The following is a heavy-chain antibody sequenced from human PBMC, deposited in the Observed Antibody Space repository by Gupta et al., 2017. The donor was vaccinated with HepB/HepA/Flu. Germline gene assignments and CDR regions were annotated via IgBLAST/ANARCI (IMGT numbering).Heavy chain of an antibody. Sequence: QVQLVESVGGVVQPGRSVGLSCDASGFTFSRQGMHWVRRPPGKGLGWVVVISSDGSNKWYADSVKGRFTISRDNSKNTVYLQMNSLRHEVAAVYFCAKYRRDVVVTAEYLQHWGQGTLVTVSS. J-gene: IGHJ1*01. CDR1: GFTFSRQG. CDR2: ISSDGSNK. V-gene: IGHV3-30*18. CDR3: AKYRRDVVVTAEYLQH. D-gene: IGHD2-15*01.